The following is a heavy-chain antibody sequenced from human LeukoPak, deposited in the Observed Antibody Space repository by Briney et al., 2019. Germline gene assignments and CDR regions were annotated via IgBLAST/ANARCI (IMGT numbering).Heavy chain of an antibody. D-gene: IGHD3-10*01. CDR3: ASNYYGSGSLDY. CDR1: GGSISSYY. V-gene: IGHV4-59*08. CDR2: IYYSGST. Sequence: PSETLPLTCTVSGGSISSYYWSWIRQPPGKGLEWIGYIYYSGSTNYNPSLKSRVTISVDTSKNQFSLKLSSVTAADTAVYYCASNYYGSGSLDYWGQGNLVTVSS. J-gene: IGHJ4*02.